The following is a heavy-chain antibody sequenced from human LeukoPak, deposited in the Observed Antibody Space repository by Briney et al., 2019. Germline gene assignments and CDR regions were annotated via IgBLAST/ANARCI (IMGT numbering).Heavy chain of an antibody. D-gene: IGHD3-22*01. CDR3: ASLSVTTTEGFDP. V-gene: IGHV1-2*02. Sequence: ASVKVSCKASGYTFTGYYMHWVRQAPGQGLEWMGWINPNSGGTNYAQKFQGRVTMTRDTSISTAYMELSRLRSDDTAVYYCASLSVTTTEGFDPWGQGTLVTVSS. J-gene: IGHJ5*02. CDR1: GYTFTGYY. CDR2: INPNSGGT.